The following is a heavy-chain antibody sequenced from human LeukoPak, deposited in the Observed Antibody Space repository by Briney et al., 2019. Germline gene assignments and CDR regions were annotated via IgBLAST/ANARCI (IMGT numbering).Heavy chain of an antibody. D-gene: IGHD3-10*01. J-gene: IGHJ3*02. V-gene: IGHV3-48*02. CDR1: GFTFSSYS. CDR3: AKDRVWFGDQHAFDI. CDR2: ISSSSSTI. Sequence: PGGSLRLSCAASGFTFSSYSMNWVRQAPGKGLEWVSYISSSSSTIYYADSVKGRFTISRDNAKNSLYLQMNSLRDEDTAVYYCAKDRVWFGDQHAFDIWGQGTMVTVSS.